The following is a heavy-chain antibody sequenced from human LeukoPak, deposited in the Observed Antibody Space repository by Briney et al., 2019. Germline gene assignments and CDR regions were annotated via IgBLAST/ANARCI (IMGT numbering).Heavy chain of an antibody. CDR1: GFTFSSYW. CDR2: IKQDGSEK. D-gene: IGHD1-26*01. Sequence: GGSLRLSCAASGFTFSSYWMSWVRQAPGKGLEWVANIKQDGSEKYYVDSVKGRFTISRDNAKNSLYLQMNSLRAEDTAVYYCARDVGAGATRYFDYWGQGTLVTVSS. V-gene: IGHV3-7*01. J-gene: IGHJ4*02. CDR3: ARDVGAGATRYFDY.